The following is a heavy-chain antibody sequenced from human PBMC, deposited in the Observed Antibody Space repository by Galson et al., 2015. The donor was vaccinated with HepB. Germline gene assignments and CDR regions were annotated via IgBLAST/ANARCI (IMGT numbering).Heavy chain of an antibody. CDR2: ISAYNGNT. D-gene: IGHD4-17*01. J-gene: IGHJ2*01. V-gene: IGHV1-18*01. CDR3: ARDRVYGDYDVYWYFDL. Sequence: SVKVSCKASGYTFTNYDISWVRQAPGQGLEWMGWISAYNGNTNYVQKFQGRVTMTTDTSTSTAYMELRSLRSDDTAVYYCARDRVYGDYDVYWYFDLWGRGTLVTVSS. CDR1: GYTFTNYD.